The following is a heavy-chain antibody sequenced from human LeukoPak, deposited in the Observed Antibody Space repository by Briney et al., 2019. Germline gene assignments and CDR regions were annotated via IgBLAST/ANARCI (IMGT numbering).Heavy chain of an antibody. CDR3: ARIMPYYGAFDI. CDR2: INPNSGTT. V-gene: IGHV1-2*02. CDR1: GYSFTGYY. D-gene: IGHD3-10*01. J-gene: IGHJ3*02. Sequence: ASVKVSCKASGYSFTGYYIHWVRQAPGQGLEWMGWINPNSGTTNYAQKFQGRVTMTRDTSISTAYMELSGLRSDDTAFYYCARIMPYYGAFDIWGQGTVVTVSS.